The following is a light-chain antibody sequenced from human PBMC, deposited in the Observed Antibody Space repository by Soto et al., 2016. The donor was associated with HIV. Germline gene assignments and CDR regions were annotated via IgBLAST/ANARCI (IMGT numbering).Light chain of an antibody. CDR2: KAS. CDR3: QQYNSYST. Sequence: DIQMTQSPSTLSASVGDRVTTTCRASQSINSWLAWYQQKAGKAPKLLIYKASSLESGVPSRFSGSGSGTEFTLTISSLQPDDFATYYCQQYNSYSTFGQGTKVEIK. CDR1: QSINSW. J-gene: IGKJ1*01. V-gene: IGKV1-5*03.